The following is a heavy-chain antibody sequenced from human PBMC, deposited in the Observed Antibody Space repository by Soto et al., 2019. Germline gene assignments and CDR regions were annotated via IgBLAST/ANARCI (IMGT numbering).Heavy chain of an antibody. Sequence: GGSLRLSCAASGFTFSSYAMYWVRQAPGKGLEWVSVISGSGGSTYYADSVKGRFTISRDNSKNTLYLQMNSLRAEDTAVYYCAKGRCSGGSCYRYGMDVWGQGTTVTVSS. CDR1: GFTFSSYA. J-gene: IGHJ6*02. D-gene: IGHD2-15*01. V-gene: IGHV3-23*01. CDR2: ISGSGGST. CDR3: AKGRCSGGSCYRYGMDV.